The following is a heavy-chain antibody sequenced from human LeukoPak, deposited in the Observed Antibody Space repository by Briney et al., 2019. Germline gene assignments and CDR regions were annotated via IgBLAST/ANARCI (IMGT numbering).Heavy chain of an antibody. J-gene: IGHJ4*02. D-gene: IGHD6-19*01. V-gene: IGHV3-21*01. CDR3: ARGPTLAVAGKLDY. Sequence: GGSLRLSCGASGFTFSRNTMSWVRQAPGKGLEWVSSISGSSSDYIYYADSVKGRFTISRDNAKNSLSLQMNSLRAEDKAVYYCARGPTLAVAGKLDYWGQGILVTVSS. CDR2: ISGSSSDYI. CDR1: GFTFSRNT.